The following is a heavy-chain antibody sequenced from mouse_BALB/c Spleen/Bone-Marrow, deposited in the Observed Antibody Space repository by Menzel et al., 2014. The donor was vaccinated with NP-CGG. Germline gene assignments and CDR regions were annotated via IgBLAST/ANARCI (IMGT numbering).Heavy chain of an antibody. V-gene: IGHV5-6-5*01. Sequence: EVQGVESGGGLVKPGGSLKLSCAASGFTFSSYAMSWVRQTPEKRLEWVASISSGGSTYYPDSVKGRFTISRDNARNILYLQMSSLRSEDTAMYYCASLYFYGSSYYTMDYWSQGTSVTVSS. CDR3: ASLYFYGSSYYTMDY. CDR1: GFTFSSYA. J-gene: IGHJ4*01. D-gene: IGHD1-1*01. CDR2: ISSGGST.